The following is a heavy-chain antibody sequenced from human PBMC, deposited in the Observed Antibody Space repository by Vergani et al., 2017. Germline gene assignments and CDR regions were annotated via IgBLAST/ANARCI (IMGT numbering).Heavy chain of an antibody. V-gene: IGHV3-23*01. CDR2: ISGSGGST. CDR1: GFTFSSYA. D-gene: IGHD2-2*01. CDR3: AKDGIVVPAANSIFDY. J-gene: IGHJ4*02. Sequence: EVQLLESGGGLVQPGGSLRLSCAASGFTFSSYAMSWVRQAPGKGLEWVSAISGSGGSTYYADSVKGRFTISRDNSKNTLYLQMNSLRAEDTALYYCAKDGIVVPAANSIFDYWGQGTLVTVSS.